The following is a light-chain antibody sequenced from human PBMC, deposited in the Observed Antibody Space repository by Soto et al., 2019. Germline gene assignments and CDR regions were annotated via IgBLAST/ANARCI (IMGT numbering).Light chain of an antibody. CDR3: QQASSFPPT. CDR2: AAS. V-gene: IGKV1D-12*01. J-gene: IGKJ5*01. CDR1: QAISSW. Sequence: DIQMTQSPSSLSASVGDRVTITCRASQAISSWLAWYQQKPGTAPKLLIFAASSLQTGVPSRFSGSGSGTEFTLTISSLQPEDFATYYCQQASSFPPTFGQGTRLEI.